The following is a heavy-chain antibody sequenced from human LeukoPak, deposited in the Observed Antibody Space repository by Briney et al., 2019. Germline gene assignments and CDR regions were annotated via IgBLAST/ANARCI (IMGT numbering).Heavy chain of an antibody. CDR1: GYTFTSHW. J-gene: IGHJ4*02. V-gene: IGHV5-51*01. CDR2: IYPGDSDT. CDR3: ARQAIVGATNFDC. Sequence: GESLKISCQTSGYTFTSHWIGWVRQMPGKGLECMRIIYPGDSDTRYSPSFQGQVTISADKSISTAYLQWSSLKASDTAMYYCARQAIVGATNFDCWGQGTLVTVSS. D-gene: IGHD1-26*01.